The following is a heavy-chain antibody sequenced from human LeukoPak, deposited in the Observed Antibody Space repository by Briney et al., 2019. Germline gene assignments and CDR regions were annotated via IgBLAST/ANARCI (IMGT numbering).Heavy chain of an antibody. CDR3: AKGFPGGCSGGSCYSGYFDY. Sequence: GGSLRLSCAASGFTFRTYGMHWVRQAPGKGLERVAYIQYDGSNKYYEDSLKGRFTISRDDSKNTLYLQMDSLRGEDTAVYCCAKGFPGGCSGGSCYSGYFDYWGQGTLVTVSS. CDR1: GFTFRTYG. V-gene: IGHV3-30*02. J-gene: IGHJ4*02. D-gene: IGHD2-15*01. CDR2: IQYDGSNK.